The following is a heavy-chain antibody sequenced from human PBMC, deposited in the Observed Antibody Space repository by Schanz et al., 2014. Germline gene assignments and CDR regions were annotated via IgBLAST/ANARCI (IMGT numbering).Heavy chain of an antibody. V-gene: IGHV3-53*01. CDR2: IYNGGGGRT. Sequence: EVQLVESGGGLIQPGGSLRLSCAASGYTVSSNYMSWVRQAPGKGLEWVSVIYNGGGGRTYYADSVKGRFTISSDNSKNTVFRQMNSLRAEDTGVYYCAGAAYCRGAGCALYYALDVWGQGTTVTVSS. CDR3: AGAAYCRGAGCALYYALDV. J-gene: IGHJ6*02. D-gene: IGHD2-15*01. CDR1: GYTVSSNY.